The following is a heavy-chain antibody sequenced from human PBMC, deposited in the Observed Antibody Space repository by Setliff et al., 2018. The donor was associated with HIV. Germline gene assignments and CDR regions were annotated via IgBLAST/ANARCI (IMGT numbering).Heavy chain of an antibody. D-gene: IGHD6-19*01. Sequence: GGSLRLSCAASGFTFSSYAMSWVRQAPGKGLEWVAVTSHDGNNKYYADSVKGRFTISRDNAKNTLYLQMNSLRGEDTAVYYCARHSDWYGNDAFDIWGQGTRVTVSS. CDR2: TSHDGNNK. J-gene: IGHJ3*02. CDR1: GFTFSSYA. CDR3: ARHSDWYGNDAFDI. V-gene: IGHV3-30*04.